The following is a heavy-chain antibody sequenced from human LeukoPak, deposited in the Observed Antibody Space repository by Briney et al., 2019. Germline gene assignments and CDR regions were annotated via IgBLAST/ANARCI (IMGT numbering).Heavy chain of an antibody. D-gene: IGHD5-24*01. J-gene: IGHJ4*02. V-gene: IGHV3-72*01. CDR3: ANFFGNNFGF. CDR2: SRDRANSYTT. Sequence: GGSRRLSCVASGLPFSAHYMDWVPRAPGKGREGVGRSRDRANSYTTEYATSVEGRFTISRDDSKKSLYLQMNSLRTEDTAVYYCANFFGNNFGFWGQGTLVTVSS. CDR1: GLPFSAHY.